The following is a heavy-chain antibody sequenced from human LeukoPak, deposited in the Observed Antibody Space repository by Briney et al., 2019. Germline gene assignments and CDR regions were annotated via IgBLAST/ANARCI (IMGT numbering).Heavy chain of an antibody. CDR1: GDSISTYY. CDR3: TRVGFWSGYYHFDS. CDR2: IYYSGST. J-gene: IGHJ4*02. V-gene: IGHV4-59*01. D-gene: IGHD3-3*01. Sequence: SQTLSLTCTVSGDSISTYYWSWVRQPPGKGLEWIGYIYYSGSTNYNPSLKSRVTISVDTSKKQFFLNLSSVTAADTAVYYCTRVGFWSGYYHFDSWGQGTLVTVSS.